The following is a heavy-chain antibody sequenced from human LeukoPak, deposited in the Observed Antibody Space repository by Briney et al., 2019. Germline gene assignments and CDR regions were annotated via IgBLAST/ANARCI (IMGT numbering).Heavy chain of an antibody. Sequence: SVTLSLTCAVSGGSISSNNWWSWVRPPPGKGLEWIGEIYHSGSTNYNPSLKSRVTISVDKSKNQFSLKLSSVTAADTAVYYCATYYDSSGYKLDYWGQGTLVTVSS. CDR3: ATYYDSSGYKLDY. CDR2: IYHSGST. V-gene: IGHV4-4*02. D-gene: IGHD3-22*01. CDR1: GGSISSNNW. J-gene: IGHJ4*02.